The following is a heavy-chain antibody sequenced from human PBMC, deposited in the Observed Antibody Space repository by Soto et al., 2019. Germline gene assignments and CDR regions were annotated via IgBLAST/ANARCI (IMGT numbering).Heavy chain of an antibody. CDR2: IMPIFRAP. CDR3: AGWLKGPDIGNYYYGMDV. J-gene: IGHJ6*02. Sequence: QVQLVQSGAEVKKPGSSVKVSCKASGGAFSDYAFSWVRQAPGQGLEWLGGIMPIFRAPDYAQKFQGRVTMTADEVTRTAYMEMNSLRSEDTAVYYCAGWLKGPDIGNYYYGMDVWGQGTTVTVS. V-gene: IGHV1-69*12. CDR1: GGAFSDYA. D-gene: IGHD2-15*01.